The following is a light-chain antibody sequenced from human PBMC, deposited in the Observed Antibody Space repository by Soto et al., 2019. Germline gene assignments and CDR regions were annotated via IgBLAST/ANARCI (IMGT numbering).Light chain of an antibody. V-gene: IGKV4-1*01. CDR2: WAS. J-gene: IGKJ1*01. CDR1: QSVLDSSSNKDY. CDR3: QQYNNWHPRT. Sequence: DIVMTQSPDSLAVSLGEMATFNCKSSQSVLDSSSNKDYVAWYQQKPGQPPKLLIXWASTRESGVPDRFSGSGSGTEFTLTIGSLQYEDFAVYYCQQYNNWHPRTFGQGTKVDIK.